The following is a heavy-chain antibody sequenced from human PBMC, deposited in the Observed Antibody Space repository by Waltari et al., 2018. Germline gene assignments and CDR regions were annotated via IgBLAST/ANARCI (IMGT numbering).Heavy chain of an antibody. D-gene: IGHD1-26*01. J-gene: IGHJ5*02. CDR2: IGGSGGST. Sequence: EVQLLESGGGLVQPGGSLRLSCAASGFTFSSYAMSWVRQAPGKGLVWCSAIGGSGGSTYYADSVKGRFTISIDNSKNTLYLQMNSLRAEDTAVYYCAKDERWELRAPNWFDPWGQGTLVTVSS. CDR3: AKDERWELRAPNWFDP. V-gene: IGHV3-23*01. CDR1: GFTFSSYA.